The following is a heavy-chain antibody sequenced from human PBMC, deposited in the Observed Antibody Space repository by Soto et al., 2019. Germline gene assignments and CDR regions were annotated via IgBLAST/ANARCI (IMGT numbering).Heavy chain of an antibody. V-gene: IGHV3-9*01. CDR3: AKDRSYGGLSWFDP. Sequence: PGGSLRLSCAASGFTFDDYAMHWVRQAPGKGLEWVSGISWNSGSIGYADSVKGRFTISRDNAKNSLYLQMNSLRAEDTAVYYCAKDRSYGGLSWFDPWGQGTLVTVSS. CDR1: GFTFDDYA. J-gene: IGHJ5*02. CDR2: ISWNSGSI. D-gene: IGHD1-26*01.